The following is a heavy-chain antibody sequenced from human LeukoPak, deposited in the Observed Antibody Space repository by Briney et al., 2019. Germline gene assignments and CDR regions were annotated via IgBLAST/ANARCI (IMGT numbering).Heavy chain of an antibody. CDR2: ISGSAGSA. D-gene: IGHD5-12*01. J-gene: IGHJ4*02. V-gene: IGHV3-23*01. CDR1: GITLSSFA. CDR3: AKAGRYRGYDDFFNY. Sequence: PGGSLRLSCAASGITLSSFAMSWVRQAPGKGLEWVSAISGSAGSAYYADSVKGRFTISRDNSKNTLYLQMNSLRADDTAVYYCAKAGRYRGYDDFFNYWGQGNLVTVSS.